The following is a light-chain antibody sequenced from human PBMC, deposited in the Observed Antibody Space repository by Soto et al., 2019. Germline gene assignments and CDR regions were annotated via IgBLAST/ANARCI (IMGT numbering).Light chain of an antibody. Sequence: ILMAHSPATLSVSPGERATLSCRASQSVSSNLAWYQQKPGQAPRLLIYAASTRATGIPARFSGSGSGTAFTLTISSLQSEDCALYYCQQYNIWPGTFGQRTKLDIK. J-gene: IGKJ1*01. CDR3: QQYNIWPGT. V-gene: IGKV3-15*01. CDR1: QSVSSN. CDR2: AAS.